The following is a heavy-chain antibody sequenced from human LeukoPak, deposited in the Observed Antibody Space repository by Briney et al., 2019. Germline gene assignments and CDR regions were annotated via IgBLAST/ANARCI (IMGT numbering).Heavy chain of an antibody. V-gene: IGHV4-59*08. Sequence: KPSETLSLTCTVSGGSLSSYYWSWIRQPPGKGLEWIGYIYYSGSTNYNPSLKSRVTISVDTSKNQFSLKLSSVTAADTAVYYCARLPRYSSGWYDYWGQGTLVTVSS. CDR1: GGSLSSYY. CDR2: IYYSGST. J-gene: IGHJ4*02. CDR3: ARLPRYSSGWYDY. D-gene: IGHD6-19*01.